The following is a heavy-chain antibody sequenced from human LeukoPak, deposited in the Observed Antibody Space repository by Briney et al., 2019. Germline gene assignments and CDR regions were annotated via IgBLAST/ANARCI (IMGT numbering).Heavy chain of an antibody. CDR1: GGSIDSTNY. CDR2: IAHDGTR. J-gene: IGHJ4*02. V-gene: IGHV4-4*02. Sequence: PSGTLSLTCGVSGGSIDSTNYWGWVRQAPGKGLEWIGEIAHDGTRNYNPSLRSRVAMSFDRANNYFSLSLTAVTAADTALYYCTRENIAFWGQGVMVTVSS. D-gene: IGHD2/OR15-2a*01. CDR3: TRENIAF.